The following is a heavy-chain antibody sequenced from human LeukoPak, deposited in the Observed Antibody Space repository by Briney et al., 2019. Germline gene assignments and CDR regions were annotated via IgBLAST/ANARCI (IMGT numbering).Heavy chain of an antibody. J-gene: IGHJ4*02. CDR1: GGTFSSYA. Sequence: GASVKVSCKASGGTFSSYAISWVRQAPGQGLEWTGGIIPIFGTANYAQKFQGRVTITADESTSTAYMELSSLRSEDTAVYYCARFSGGYDILTGYYKTDYWGQGTLVTVSS. D-gene: IGHD3-9*01. CDR2: IIPIFGTA. V-gene: IGHV1-69*13. CDR3: ARFSGGYDILTGYYKTDY.